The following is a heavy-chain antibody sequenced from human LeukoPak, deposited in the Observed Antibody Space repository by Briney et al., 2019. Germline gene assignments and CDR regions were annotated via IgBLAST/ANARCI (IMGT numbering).Heavy chain of an antibody. CDR1: GFTFSSYA. D-gene: IGHD5-24*01. J-gene: IGHJ4*02. V-gene: IGHV3-23*01. Sequence: GGSLRLSCAASGFTFSSYAMSWVRQAPGKGLEWVSAISGSGGSTYYADSVKGRFTISRDNSKNTLYLQMNSLRAEDTAVYYCAKREMGGMATIYPTPFDYWGQGTLVTVSS. CDR2: ISGSGGST. CDR3: AKREMGGMATIYPTPFDY.